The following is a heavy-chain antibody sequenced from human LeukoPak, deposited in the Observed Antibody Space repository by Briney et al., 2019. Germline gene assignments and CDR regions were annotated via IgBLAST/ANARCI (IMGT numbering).Heavy chain of an antibody. J-gene: IGHJ4*02. CDR1: GYTFTGYY. D-gene: IGHD6-19*01. Sequence: ASVKVSCKASGYTFTGYYMHWVRQAPGQGLEWMGWINPNSGGTNYAQKFQGRVTMTRDTSISTAYMELSRLRSDDTAVYYCARVDSSGWEDFDYWGQGTLVTVSS. V-gene: IGHV1-2*02. CDR3: ARVDSSGWEDFDY. CDR2: INPNSGGT.